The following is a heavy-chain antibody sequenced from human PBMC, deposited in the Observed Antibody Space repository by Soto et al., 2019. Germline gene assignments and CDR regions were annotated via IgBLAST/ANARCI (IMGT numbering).Heavy chain of an antibody. CDR1: GGSISGYY. D-gene: IGHD3-22*01. Sequence: SETLSLTCNVSGGSISGYYWSWIRQAPGKGLQWIGYIFHTGSTSYNPSLRSRVTISVDTSQNQFSLNMNSVTAADTAVYYCAKSAPSSSSGYQYYFDYWGQGTLVTVSS. V-gene: IGHV4-59*01. J-gene: IGHJ4*02. CDR3: AKSAPSSSSGYQYYFDY. CDR2: IFHTGST.